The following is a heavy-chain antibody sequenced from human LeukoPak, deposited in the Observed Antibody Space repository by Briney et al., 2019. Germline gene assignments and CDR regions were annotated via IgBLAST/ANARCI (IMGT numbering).Heavy chain of an antibody. Sequence: PSETLSLTCTVSVDSISSSSYYWGWIRQPPGKGLEWIGSIYYSGSTYYNPSLKSRVTISIDTSKNQFSLNLNSMTAADTAVYYCASPIYSSYVVDYWGQGTLVTVSS. CDR3: ASPIYSSYVVDY. J-gene: IGHJ4*02. CDR2: IYYSGST. V-gene: IGHV4-39*01. D-gene: IGHD4-11*01. CDR1: VDSISSSSYY.